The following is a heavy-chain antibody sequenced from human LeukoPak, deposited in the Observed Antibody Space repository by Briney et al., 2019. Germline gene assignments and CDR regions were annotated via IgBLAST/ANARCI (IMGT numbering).Heavy chain of an antibody. D-gene: IGHD5-12*01. J-gene: IGHJ6*02. CDR2: INHSGST. CDR1: GGSFSGYY. Sequence: KPSETLSLTCAVYGGSFSGYYWSWIRQPPGKGLEWIGEINHSGSTNYNPSLKSRVTISVDTSKNQFSLKLSSVTAADTAVYYCAGRWIPPYYYGRDVWGQGTTVTVSS. V-gene: IGHV4-34*01. CDR3: AGRWIPPYYYGRDV.